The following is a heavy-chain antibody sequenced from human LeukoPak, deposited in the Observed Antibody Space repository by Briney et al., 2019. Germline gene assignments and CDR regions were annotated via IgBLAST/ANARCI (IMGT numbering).Heavy chain of an antibody. Sequence: ASVKVSCKASGYTFTSYDINWVRQATGQGLEWMGWMNPNRGNTGYAQKFQGRVTMTRNTSISTAYMELSSLRSEETVVYYCARVGRIAARPGSRYYYYMDVWGKGTTVTVSS. J-gene: IGHJ6*03. CDR2: MNPNRGNT. V-gene: IGHV1-8*01. D-gene: IGHD6-6*01. CDR3: ARVGRIAARPGSRYYYYMDV. CDR1: GYTFTSYD.